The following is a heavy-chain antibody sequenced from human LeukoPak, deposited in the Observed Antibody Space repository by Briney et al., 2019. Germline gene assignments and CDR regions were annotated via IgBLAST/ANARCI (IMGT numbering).Heavy chain of an antibody. D-gene: IGHD6-13*01. CDR2: MIPILGIA. V-gene: IGHV1-69*04. Sequence: SVKVSCKASGGTFSSYAIGWVRQAPGQGLEWMGRMIPILGIANYAQKFQGRVTITADKSTSTAYMELSSLRSEDTAVYYCASPHASRIAAAGPPSGVGVDEAFDIWGQGTMVTVSS. CDR3: ASPHASRIAAAGPPSGVGVDEAFDI. CDR1: GGTFSSYA. J-gene: IGHJ3*02.